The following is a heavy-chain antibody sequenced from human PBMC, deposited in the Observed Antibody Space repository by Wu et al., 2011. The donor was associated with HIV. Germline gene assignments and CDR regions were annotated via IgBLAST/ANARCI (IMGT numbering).Heavy chain of an antibody. V-gene: IGHV1-69*14. CDR3: ATEPEYYYGSGSYYTN. D-gene: IGHD3-10*01. CDR1: GDTFSTYG. CDR2: IIPILGTA. J-gene: IGHJ4*02. Sequence: QVQLVQSGAEVKKPGSSVKVSCKASGDTFSTYGINWVRQAPGQGLEWMGGIIPILGTANYAQKFQGRVTITADKSTSTAYMELSSLRSEDTAVYYCATEPEYYYGSGSYYTNWGQGTLVTVSS.